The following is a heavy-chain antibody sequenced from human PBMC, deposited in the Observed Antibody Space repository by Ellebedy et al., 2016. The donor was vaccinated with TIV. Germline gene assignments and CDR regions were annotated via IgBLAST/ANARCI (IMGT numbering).Heavy chain of an antibody. V-gene: IGHV1-69*04. D-gene: IGHD6-13*01. Sequence: AASVKVSCKASGGTFSSYAISWVRQAPGQGLEWMGRIIPILGIANYAQKFQGRVTITADKSTRTAYMELSSLRSEDTAVYYCARDRDSSSWYFGGYYYYGMDVWGQGTTVTVSS. J-gene: IGHJ6*02. CDR3: ARDRDSSSWYFGGYYYYGMDV. CDR2: IIPILGIA. CDR1: GGTFSSYA.